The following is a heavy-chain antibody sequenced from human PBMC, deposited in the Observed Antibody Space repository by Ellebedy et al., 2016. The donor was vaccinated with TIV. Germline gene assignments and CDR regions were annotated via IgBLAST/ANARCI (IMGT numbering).Heavy chain of an antibody. CDR2: INQDGSER. Sequence: GESLKISCAASGFTXXNYLLPLLXXXPGKVLEWVSNINQDGSERNYVDSVKGRFAISRDNAKNSLYLQMNGLGDEDTAVYYCARRQRKGRANYFDNWGQGTLVTVSS. CDR3: ARRQRKGRANYFDN. J-gene: IGHJ4*02. CDR1: GFTXXNYL. V-gene: IGHV3-7*01.